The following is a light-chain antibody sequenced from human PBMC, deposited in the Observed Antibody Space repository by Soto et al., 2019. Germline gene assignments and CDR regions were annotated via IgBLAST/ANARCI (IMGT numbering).Light chain of an antibody. CDR1: QSVSSY. Sequence: EIVLTQSPATLSLPPGERATLSCRASQSVSSYLAWYQQKPGQAPRLLIYDASNRATGIPARFSGSGSGTDFTITISSLEPEDFAVSYCQQRSNWPLLTFGGGTKVEIK. V-gene: IGKV3-11*01. CDR3: QQRSNWPLLT. J-gene: IGKJ4*01. CDR2: DAS.